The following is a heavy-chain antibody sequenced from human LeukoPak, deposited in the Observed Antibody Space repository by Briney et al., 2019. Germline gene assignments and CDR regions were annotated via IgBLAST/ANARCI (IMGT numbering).Heavy chain of an antibody. D-gene: IGHD4-17*01. V-gene: IGHV4-61*01. J-gene: IGHJ5*02. CDR2: IYYSGST. CDR1: GGSLSSVSYY. CDR3: AGDGQPLDYGDVT. Sequence: SETLSLTCTVSGGSLSSVSYYWSWIRQPPGKGLEWIGYIYYSGSTNYNPSLKSRVTISVDTSKNQFSLKLSSVTAADTAVYYCAGDGQPLDYGDVTWGQGTLVTVSS.